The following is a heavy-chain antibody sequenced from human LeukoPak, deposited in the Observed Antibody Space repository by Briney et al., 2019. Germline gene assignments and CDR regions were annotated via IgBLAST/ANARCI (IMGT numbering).Heavy chain of an antibody. CDR3: ARVDCSGGSCYYFDY. Sequence: LRLSCVASGFAFSDDSMNWVRQPPGKGLEWIGYIYYSGSTYYNPSLKSRVTISVDTSENQFSLRLSSVTAADTAVYYCARVDCSGGSCYYFDYWGQGTLVTVSS. CDR2: IYYSGST. V-gene: IGHV4-30-4*08. J-gene: IGHJ4*02. CDR1: GFAFSDDS. D-gene: IGHD2-15*01.